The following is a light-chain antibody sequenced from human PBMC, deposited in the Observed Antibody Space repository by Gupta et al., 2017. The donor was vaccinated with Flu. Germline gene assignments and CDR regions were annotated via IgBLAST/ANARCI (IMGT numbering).Light chain of an antibody. CDR3: QHHNSYPPCT. CDR2: AAS. CDR1: QGISSY. J-gene: IGKJ2*02. V-gene: IGKV1-9*01. Sequence: SFLSASVGNRVTITWRASQGISSYLAWFQQKPGRAPKLLIYAASTWQSGVPSRFSGSGSGTEFTLTISSLQPEDFATYYCQHHNSYPPCTFGQGTKVEIK.